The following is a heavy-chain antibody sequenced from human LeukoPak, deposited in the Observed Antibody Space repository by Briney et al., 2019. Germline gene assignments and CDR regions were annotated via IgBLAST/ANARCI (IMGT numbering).Heavy chain of an antibody. V-gene: IGHV4-59*01. J-gene: IGHJ6*03. CDR1: GGSIGSYY. CDR2: IYYSGST. D-gene: IGHD4-11*01. CDR3: ARGRVSSSTWYSTYYYFFYMDF. Sequence: SETLSLTCTVSGGSIGSYYWSWIRQPPGKGLQWIGYIYYSGSTNYNPSLKSRVTMSVDTSKNQFSLKLSSVTAADTAVYYCARGRVSSSTWYSTYYYFFYMDFWGKGTTVTVSS.